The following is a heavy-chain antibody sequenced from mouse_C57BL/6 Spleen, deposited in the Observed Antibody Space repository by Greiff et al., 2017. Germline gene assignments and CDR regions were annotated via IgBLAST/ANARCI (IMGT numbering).Heavy chain of an antibody. V-gene: IGHV3-8*01. CDR3: ARSPLYYDYVMDY. CDR2: ISYSGST. J-gene: IGHJ4*01. Sequence: EVQRVESGPGLAKPSQTLSLTCSVSGYSITSDYWNWIRKFPGNKLEYMGYISYSGSTYYNPSLKSRISITRDTSKNQYYLQLNSVTTEDTATYYCARSPLYYDYVMDYWGQGTSVTVSS. D-gene: IGHD2-4*01. CDR1: GYSITSDY.